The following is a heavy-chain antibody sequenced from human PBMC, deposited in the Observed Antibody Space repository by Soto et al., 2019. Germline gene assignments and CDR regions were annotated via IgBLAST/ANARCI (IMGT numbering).Heavy chain of an antibody. CDR1: GGSISSGGYY. J-gene: IGHJ4*02. V-gene: IGHV4-30-4*01. CDR2: IYYTGST. Sequence: SETLSLTCTVSGGSISSGGYYWSWIRQPPGKGLEWIGYIYYTGSTYYHPSLKSRVTMSVDTSKNQFSLRLSSVTAADTAVYYCARVPAGGNSDYFDSWGQGTLVTVSS. CDR3: ARVPAGGNSDYFDS. D-gene: IGHD2-21*02.